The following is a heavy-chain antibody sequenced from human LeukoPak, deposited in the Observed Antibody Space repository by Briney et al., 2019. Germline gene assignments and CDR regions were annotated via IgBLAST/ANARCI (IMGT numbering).Heavy chain of an antibody. CDR1: GFTFSDYF. Sequence: PGGSLRLSCAASGFTFSDYFMSWVRQAPGKGLEWVANIKEDGSAKYYVDSVKGRFIISRDNAINSLYLQMNSLRVEDTAVYYCARDSGAIDYWGQGTLVTVSS. J-gene: IGHJ4*02. CDR2: IKEDGSAK. V-gene: IGHV3-7*03. D-gene: IGHD3-10*01. CDR3: ARDSGAIDY.